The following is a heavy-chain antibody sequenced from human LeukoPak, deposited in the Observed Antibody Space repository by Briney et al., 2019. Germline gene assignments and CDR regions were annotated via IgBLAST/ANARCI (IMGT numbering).Heavy chain of an antibody. D-gene: IGHD5-18*01. CDR2: IYYSGST. CDR1: GGSFSGYY. CDR3: ARQLWTYYFDY. Sequence: PSETLSLTCAVYGGSFSGYYWSWIRQPPGKGLEWMGYIYYSGSTNYNPSLKSRVTISVDTSKNQFSLKLSSVTAADTAVYYCARQLWTYYFDYWGQGTLVTVSS. V-gene: IGHV4-59*01. J-gene: IGHJ4*02.